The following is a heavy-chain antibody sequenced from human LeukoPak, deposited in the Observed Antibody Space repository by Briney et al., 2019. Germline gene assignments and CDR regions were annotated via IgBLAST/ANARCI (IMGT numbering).Heavy chain of an antibody. CDR2: ISSSSSTI. V-gene: IGHV3-48*04. CDR3: ADGSYADY. J-gene: IGHJ4*02. D-gene: IGHD2-2*01. CDR1: GFTFSSYS. Sequence: GGALRLSCAAPGFTFSSYSMNWVRQAPGKGLEWVSYISSSSSTIYYADSVKGRFTISRDNAKNSLYLQMNSLRAEDTAVYYCADGSYADYWGQGTLVTVSS.